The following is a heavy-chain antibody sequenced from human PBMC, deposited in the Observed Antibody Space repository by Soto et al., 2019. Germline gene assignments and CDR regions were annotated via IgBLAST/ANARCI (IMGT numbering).Heavy chain of an antibody. CDR2: ISGSGGST. CDR1: GFTFSSYA. J-gene: IGHJ3*02. CDR3: AKDSPYGSGGYHDAFDI. V-gene: IGHV3-23*01. Sequence: EVQLLESGGGLVQPGGSLRLSCAASGFTFSSYAMSWVRQAPGKGLEWVSAISGSGGSTYYADSVKGRFTFSRDNSKNTLYLQMNSLRAEDTAVYYCAKDSPYGSGGYHDAFDIWGQGTMVTVSS. D-gene: IGHD3-10*01.